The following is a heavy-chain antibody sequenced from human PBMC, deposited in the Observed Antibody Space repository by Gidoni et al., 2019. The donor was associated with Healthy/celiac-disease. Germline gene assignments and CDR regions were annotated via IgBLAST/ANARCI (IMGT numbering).Heavy chain of an antibody. CDR1: GGPISSRSYY. CDR3: ARGIPGIYERTATAEDYGMDV. J-gene: IGHJ6*02. D-gene: IGHD2-15*01. CDR2: IYYSGIT. Sequence: QLQLQESGQGLVKPSETLYLTGTVSGGPISSRSYYWGWIRQPPGKGLEWIGSIYYSGITYSNPSLKRRVTISVDTSKNQFSLKLSSVTAADTAVYYCARGIPGIYERTATAEDYGMDVWDQGTTVTVSS. V-gene: IGHV4-39*07.